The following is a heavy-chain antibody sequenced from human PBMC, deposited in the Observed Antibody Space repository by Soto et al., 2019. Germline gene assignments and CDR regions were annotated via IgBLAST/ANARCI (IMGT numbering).Heavy chain of an antibody. V-gene: IGHV3-23*01. Sequence: GGSLRLSCAASGLTFSNYPMTWVCQAPGKGLEWISSITGSGYNTYYADSVKGRFTISRDNSKNTLYLQMNSLRADDTAVYYCAKLGPAAGTTYWGQGTLVTVSS. J-gene: IGHJ4*02. CDR3: AKLGPAAGTTY. CDR1: GLTFSNYP. D-gene: IGHD6-13*01. CDR2: ITGSGYNT.